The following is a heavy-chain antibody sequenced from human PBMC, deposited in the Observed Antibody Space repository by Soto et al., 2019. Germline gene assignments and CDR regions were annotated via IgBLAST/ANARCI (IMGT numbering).Heavy chain of an antibody. J-gene: IGHJ3*02. Sequence: EVQLLESGGGLVQPGGSLRLSCAASGFTFSSYAMSWVRQAPGKGLEWVSAISGSGGSTYYADSVKGRFTISSTNSKNPLYLQVNSMRAADTAVDYCATDVRAIPHFGVEGEHDAFDIWGQGTIVTFSS. CDR1: GFTFSSYA. CDR2: ISGSGGST. V-gene: IGHV3-23*01. CDR3: ATDVRAIPHFGVEGEHDAFDI. D-gene: IGHD3-3*01.